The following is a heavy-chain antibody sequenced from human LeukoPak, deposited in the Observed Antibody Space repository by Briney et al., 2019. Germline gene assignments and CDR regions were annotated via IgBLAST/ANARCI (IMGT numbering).Heavy chain of an antibody. V-gene: IGHV3-23*01. Sequence: GGSLRLSCAASGFTFSTYAMSWVRQAPGKGLEWVSVISGSRGSIYYADSVKGRFTISRDNTKNTLSLQMNSLRAEDTAVYYCAKDDYGDYAPRDWGQGTLVTVSS. CDR2: ISGSRGSI. D-gene: IGHD4-17*01. CDR1: GFTFSTYA. J-gene: IGHJ4*02. CDR3: AKDDYGDYAPRD.